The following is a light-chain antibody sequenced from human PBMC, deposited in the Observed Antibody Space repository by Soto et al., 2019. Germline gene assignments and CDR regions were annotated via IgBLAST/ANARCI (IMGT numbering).Light chain of an antibody. Sequence: QAVVTQPPSVSAAPGQKVTISCSGSSSNIGNYYVSWYQQLPGKAPKLLIYEDNKRPSGIPDRFSGSKSGTSATLGISGLQTGDEAGYYCATWDTSLSSVLFGGGTKLTVL. CDR2: EDN. V-gene: IGLV1-51*02. CDR1: SSNIGNYY. J-gene: IGLJ2*01. CDR3: ATWDTSLSSVL.